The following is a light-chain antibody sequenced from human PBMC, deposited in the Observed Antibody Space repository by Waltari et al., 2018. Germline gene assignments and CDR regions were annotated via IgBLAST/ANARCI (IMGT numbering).Light chain of an antibody. CDR1: QSLLYTSNNRNY. V-gene: IGKV4-1*01. Sequence: DILMTQSPDSLAVSLGDRAHITCKSSQSLLYTSNNRNYLAWYQQKPGQPPTLLFYWASTRESGVPDRFSASGAGTDFALTISDLQAEDVAVYYCQQYYNTPPAFGGGTKVEIK. CDR2: WAS. J-gene: IGKJ4*01. CDR3: QQYYNTPPA.